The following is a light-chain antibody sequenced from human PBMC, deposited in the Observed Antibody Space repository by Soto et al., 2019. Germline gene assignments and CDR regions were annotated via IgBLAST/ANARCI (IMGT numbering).Light chain of an antibody. CDR2: AAS. CDR1: QNIRSY. V-gene: IGKV1-39*01. Sequence: DIQMTQSPSALSASVGDRITITCRASQNIRSYLNWYKQKPGKAPKFLIYAASTLQSGVPSRFTASGFGTDFTLTISSLQPEDFATYYCQQSYSAPLTFGGGTKVDIK. CDR3: QQSYSAPLT. J-gene: IGKJ4*01.